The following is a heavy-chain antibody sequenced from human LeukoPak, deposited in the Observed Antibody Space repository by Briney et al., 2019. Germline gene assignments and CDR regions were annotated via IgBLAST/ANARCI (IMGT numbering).Heavy chain of an antibody. D-gene: IGHD5-18*01. CDR3: ARVPWETAMPPTDVFDI. J-gene: IGHJ3*02. CDR1: GFTFSTYN. V-gene: IGHV3-21*01. Sequence: GGSLRLSCAASGFTFSTYNINWVRQAPGKGLEWVSSISSSSSYISYADSVKGRFTISRDNAKNSLYLQMNSLRAEDTAVYFCARVPWETAMPPTDVFDIWGQGTMVTVSS. CDR2: ISSSSSYI.